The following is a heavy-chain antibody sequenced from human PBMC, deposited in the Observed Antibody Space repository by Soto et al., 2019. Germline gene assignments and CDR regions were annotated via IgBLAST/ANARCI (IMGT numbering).Heavy chain of an antibody. V-gene: IGHV3-33*01. CDR3: ARDGSYYDFWSGYFSHYYMDV. Sequence: PGGSLRLSCAASGFTFSSYGMHWVRQAPGKGLEWVAVIWYDGSNKYYADSVKGRFTISRDNSKNTLYLQMNSLRAEDAAVYYCARDGSYYDFWSGYFSHYYMDVWGKGTTVTVSS. J-gene: IGHJ6*03. CDR1: GFTFSSYG. D-gene: IGHD3-3*01. CDR2: IWYDGSNK.